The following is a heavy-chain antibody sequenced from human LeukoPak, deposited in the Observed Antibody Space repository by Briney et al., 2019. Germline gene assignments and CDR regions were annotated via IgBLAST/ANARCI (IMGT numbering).Heavy chain of an antibody. CDR3: ARDSSGYSYGGDFDY. V-gene: IGHV1-2*06. Sequence: ASVTVSCTASGYTFTGYYMHWVRQAPGQGLEWMGRINPNSGGTNYAQKFQGRVTMTRDTSISTAYLELSRLRSDDTAVYYCARDSSGYSYGGDFDYWGQGTLVTVSS. CDR2: INPNSGGT. D-gene: IGHD5-18*01. J-gene: IGHJ4*02. CDR1: GYTFTGYY.